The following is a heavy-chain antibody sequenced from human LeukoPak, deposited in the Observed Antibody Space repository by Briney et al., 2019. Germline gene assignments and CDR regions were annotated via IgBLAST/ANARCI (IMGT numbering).Heavy chain of an antibody. Sequence: GESLKISCKGSGYSFTTYWIGWVRQMPGKGLEWMGIIYPGDSDTRYSPSFQRQVTISADKSISTAYLQWSGLKASDTAMYYCARTYCGGDCYYSYFDYWGQGTLVTVSS. CDR3: ARTYCGGDCYYSYFDY. CDR1: GYSFTTYW. D-gene: IGHD2-21*02. V-gene: IGHV5-51*01. CDR2: IYPGDSDT. J-gene: IGHJ4*02.